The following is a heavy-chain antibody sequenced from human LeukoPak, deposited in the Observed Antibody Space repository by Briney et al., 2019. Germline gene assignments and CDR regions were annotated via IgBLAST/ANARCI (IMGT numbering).Heavy chain of an antibody. J-gene: IGHJ4*02. D-gene: IGHD2-21*02. Sequence: SETLSLTCAVYGGSFSGYYWRWIRQPPGKGLEWIGEINHSGSTNYNPFLKSRVTISVDTSKNQFSLKLSSATAADTAVYYCARGPVRIYNCGGDCPSGGYFDYWGQGTLVTVSS. CDR2: INHSGST. CDR1: GGSFSGYY. V-gene: IGHV4-34*01. CDR3: ARGPVRIYNCGGDCPSGGYFDY.